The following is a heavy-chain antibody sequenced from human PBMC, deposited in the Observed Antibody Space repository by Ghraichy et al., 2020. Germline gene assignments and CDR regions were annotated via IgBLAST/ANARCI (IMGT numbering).Heavy chain of an antibody. CDR2: MYYTGNR. V-gene: IGHV4-39*01. CDR1: GGSVATSSYY. Sequence: SETLSLNCTVSGGSVATSSYYWGWIRQPPGKGLEWIGSMYYTGNRYYNPSLKSRITISVDAPKNQISLDLRSVTAADTAGYFCTRLGPYYFDRGAFDVWGQGTVVAVSA. CDR3: TRLGPYYFDRGAFDV. D-gene: IGHD3-10*02. J-gene: IGHJ3*01.